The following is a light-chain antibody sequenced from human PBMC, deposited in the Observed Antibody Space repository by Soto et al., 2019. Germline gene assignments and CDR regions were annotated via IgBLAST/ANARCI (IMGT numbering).Light chain of an antibody. Sequence: AIQMTQSPSSLPASVGDRVTITCRASQGIRNELGWYQQKTGKAPKLLIYAASTLQSGVPSRFSGSGSGTDFTLTISSLQPEDFATYYCLQDYNYPWTFGQGTKVDIK. CDR3: LQDYNYPWT. J-gene: IGKJ1*01. CDR1: QGIRNE. V-gene: IGKV1-6*01. CDR2: AAS.